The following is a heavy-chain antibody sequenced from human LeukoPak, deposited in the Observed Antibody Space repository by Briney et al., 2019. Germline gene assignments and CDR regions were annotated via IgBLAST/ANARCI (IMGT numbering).Heavy chain of an antibody. Sequence: SETLSLTCTVSGGSVSSYYWNWIWQPPGKGLEWIGYIYYSGSTNYNPSLRRRVTISVDTSKNQFSLKLSSVTAADTAVYYCARGWASGSYYNYWGQGTLVTVSS. J-gene: IGHJ4*02. V-gene: IGHV4-59*02. CDR3: ARGWASGSYYNY. D-gene: IGHD1-26*01. CDR2: IYYSGST. CDR1: GGSVSSYY.